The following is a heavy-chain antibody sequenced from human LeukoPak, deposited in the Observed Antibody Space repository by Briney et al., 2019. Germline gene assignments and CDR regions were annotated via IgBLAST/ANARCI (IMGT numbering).Heavy chain of an antibody. V-gene: IGHV3-30*04. Sequence: GGSLRLSCAASGFTFSSYAMHWVRQAPGKGLEWVTLISYDGRIQYSADSVKGRFTISRDNSKNTLSLQMNSLRAEDTAIYYCARTYQPWDAFDVWGQGTLVTVSS. CDR2: ISYDGRIQ. CDR1: GFTFSSYA. CDR3: ARTYQPWDAFDV. D-gene: IGHD2-2*01. J-gene: IGHJ3*01.